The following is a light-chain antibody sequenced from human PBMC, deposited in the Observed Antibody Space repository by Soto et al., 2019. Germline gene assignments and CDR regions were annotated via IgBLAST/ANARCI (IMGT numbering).Light chain of an antibody. V-gene: IGKV3D-20*02. CDR3: QQRHMWPIT. CDR1: QSLRTNS. J-gene: IGKJ5*01. CDR2: GVY. Sequence: EMVLTQSPGTLSLSLGERATLSCRASQSLRTNSLAWYQQKPGQAPRLLISGVYSRAAGIPDRFSGSGPGTDFTLTIGSLEPEDFAVYYCQQRHMWPITFGQGTRLEIK.